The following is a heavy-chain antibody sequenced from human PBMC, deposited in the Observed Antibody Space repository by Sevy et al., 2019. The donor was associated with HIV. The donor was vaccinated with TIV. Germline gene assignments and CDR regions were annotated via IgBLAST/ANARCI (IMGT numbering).Heavy chain of an antibody. V-gene: IGHV1-24*01. Sequence: ASVKVSCKVSGYTLTELSMHWVRQAPGKGLEWMGGFDPEDGETIYAQKFQGRVTMTEDTSTDTAYMELSSLRSEDTTVYYCATSWYSGGSNKLGIANYYFDYWGQGTLVTVSS. CDR3: ATSWYSGGSNKLGIANYYFDY. D-gene: IGHD2-15*01. CDR2: FDPEDGET. CDR1: GYTLTELS. J-gene: IGHJ4*02.